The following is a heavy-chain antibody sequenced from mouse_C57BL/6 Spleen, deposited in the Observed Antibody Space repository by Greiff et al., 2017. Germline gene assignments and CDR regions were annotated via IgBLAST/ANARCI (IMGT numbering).Heavy chain of an antibody. V-gene: IGHV5-16*01. D-gene: IGHD2-12*01. CDR2: FNYDGSST. CDR3: AREDDEGFAY. Sequence: EVQLVESEGGLVQPGSSMKLSCTASGFTFSDYYMAWVRQGPEKGLEWVANFNYDGSSTYYLDSLKSRFIISRDNAKNILYLQMSSLKSEDTATYYCAREDDEGFAYWGQGTLVTVSA. CDR1: GFTFSDYY. J-gene: IGHJ3*01.